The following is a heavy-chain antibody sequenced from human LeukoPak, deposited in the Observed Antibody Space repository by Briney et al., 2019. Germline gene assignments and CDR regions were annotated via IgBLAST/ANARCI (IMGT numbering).Heavy chain of an antibody. D-gene: IGHD2-8*01. V-gene: IGHV4-34*01. J-gene: IGHJ4*02. CDR3: ARASRRVFDY. CDR2: INHSGST. Sequence: SETLSLTCAVYGGSFSGYYWSWIRQPPVKGLEWIGEINHSGSTNYNPSLKSRVTISVDTSKNQISLKLSSVTAADPAVYYCARASRRVFDYWGQGTLVTVSS. CDR1: GGSFSGYY.